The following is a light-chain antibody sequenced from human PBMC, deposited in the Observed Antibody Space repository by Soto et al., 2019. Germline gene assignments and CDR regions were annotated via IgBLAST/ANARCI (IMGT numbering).Light chain of an antibody. CDR1: SSNIGGNT. CDR3: SSYTSSSTDV. J-gene: IGLJ1*01. V-gene: IGLV1-44*01. CDR2: IND. Sequence: QSVLTQPPSLSGTPGQRVTISCSGSSSNIGGNTVHWYQHLPGTAPKLLIYINDQRPSGVSNRFSGSKSGNTASLTISGLQAEDEADYYCSSYTSSSTDVFGTGTKLTVL.